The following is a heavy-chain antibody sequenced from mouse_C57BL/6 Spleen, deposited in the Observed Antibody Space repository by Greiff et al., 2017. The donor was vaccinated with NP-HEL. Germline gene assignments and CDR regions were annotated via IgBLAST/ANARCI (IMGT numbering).Heavy chain of an antibody. CDR2: IHPNSGST. D-gene: IGHD1-1*01. CDR3: ARWPTDWYFDV. V-gene: IGHV1-64*01. CDR1: GYTFTSYW. Sequence: QVQLQQPGAELVKPGASVKLSCKASGYTFTSYWKHWVKQRPGQGLEWIGMIHPNSGSTNYNEKFKSKATLTVDKSSSTAYMQLSSLTSEDSAVYYCARWPTDWYFDVWGTGTTVTVSS. J-gene: IGHJ1*03.